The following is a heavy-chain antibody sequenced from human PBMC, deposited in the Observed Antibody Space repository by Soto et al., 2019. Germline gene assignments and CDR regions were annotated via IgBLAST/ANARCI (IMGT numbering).Heavy chain of an antibody. Sequence: QARLVESGGGVVQPGRSLRLSCEASGLTFSAYGMHWVRQAPGKGLEWVATISYDGSKKYFGDSMKGRFTISRDNSKSTLYLEMNSLRTEDTAVYYCAKASHCNKGRCSLGLIGDRAFDIWGQGTMVTVSS. CDR2: ISYDGSKK. J-gene: IGHJ3*02. CDR1: GLTFSAYG. D-gene: IGHD2-8*01. V-gene: IGHV3-30*18. CDR3: AKASHCNKGRCSLGLIGDRAFDI.